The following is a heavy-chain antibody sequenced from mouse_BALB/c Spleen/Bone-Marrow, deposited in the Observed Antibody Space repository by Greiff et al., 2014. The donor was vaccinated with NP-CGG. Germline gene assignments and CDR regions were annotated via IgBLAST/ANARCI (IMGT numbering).Heavy chain of an antibody. Sequence: LQESGVEFVKPGASVKLSRKASGYTFTSYWMHWVKQRPGQGLEWIGEIDPSDSYTKYNQNFKGKATLTVDKSSSTAYMQLSSLTSEDSAVYYCARTYYDYDWFAYWGQGTLVTVSA. J-gene: IGHJ3*01. CDR2: IDPSDSYT. CDR3: ARTYYDYDWFAY. V-gene: IGHV1-69*02. D-gene: IGHD2-4*01. CDR1: GYTFTSYW.